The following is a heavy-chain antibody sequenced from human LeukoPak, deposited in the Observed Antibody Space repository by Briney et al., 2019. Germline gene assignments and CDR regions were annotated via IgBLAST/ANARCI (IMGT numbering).Heavy chain of an antibody. V-gene: IGHV1-18*01. D-gene: IGHD3-9*01. CDR2: ISAYNGNT. CDR3: ARGIRYGEPFDI. CDR1: GYTFTSYG. J-gene: IGHJ3*02. Sequence: GSVKVSCKASGYTFTSYGISWVRQAPGQGLEWMGWISAYNGNTNYAQKLKGRVTMTTDTSTSTAYMELRSLRSDDTAVYYCARGIRYGEPFDIWGQGTMVTVSS.